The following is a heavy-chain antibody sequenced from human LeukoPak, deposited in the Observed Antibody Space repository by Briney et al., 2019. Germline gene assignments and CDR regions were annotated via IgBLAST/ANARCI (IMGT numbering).Heavy chain of an antibody. CDR3: AADAYYYGSGRSLDY. CDR1: GYTFTGYY. Sequence: SVKVSCKASGYTFTGYYMHWVRQAPGQGLEWMGRIIPILGIANYAQKFQGRVTITADKSTSTAYMELSSLRSEDTAVYYCAADAYYYGSGRSLDYWGQGTLVTVSS. CDR2: IIPILGIA. D-gene: IGHD3-10*01. V-gene: IGHV1-69*04. J-gene: IGHJ4*02.